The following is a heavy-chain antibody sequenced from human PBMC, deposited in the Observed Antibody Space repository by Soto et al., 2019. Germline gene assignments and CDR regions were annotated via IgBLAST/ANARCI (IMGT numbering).Heavy chain of an antibody. CDR3: ARGSSRSGRDNWFDP. J-gene: IGHJ5*02. CDR2: ISSSSSYI. V-gene: IGHV3-21*01. CDR1: GFTFSSYS. Sequence: EVQLVESGGGLVKPGGSLRLSCAASGFTFSSYSMNWVRKAPGKGLEWVSSISSSSSYIYYADSVKGRFTISRDNAKNSLYLQMNSLRAEDTAVYYCARGSSRSGRDNWFDPWGQGTLVTVSS. D-gene: IGHD2-15*01.